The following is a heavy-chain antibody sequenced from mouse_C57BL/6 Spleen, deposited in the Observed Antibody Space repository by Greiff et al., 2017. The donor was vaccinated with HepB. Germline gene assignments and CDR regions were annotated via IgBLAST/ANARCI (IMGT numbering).Heavy chain of an antibody. V-gene: IGHV1-53*01. CDR3: AREDYYSTTWFAY. Sequence: QVQLQQPGTELVKPGASVKLSCKASGYTFTSYWMHWVKQRPGQGLEWIGNINPSNGGTNHNEKFKSKATLTVEKSSSTAYMQLSSLTSEDSAVYYCAREDYYSTTWFAYWGQGTLVTVSA. CDR2: INPSNGGT. D-gene: IGHD2-5*01. CDR1: GYTFTSYW. J-gene: IGHJ3*01.